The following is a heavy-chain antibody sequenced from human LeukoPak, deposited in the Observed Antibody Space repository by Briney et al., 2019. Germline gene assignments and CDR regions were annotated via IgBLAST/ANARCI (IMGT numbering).Heavy chain of an antibody. CDR1: GGTFSSYA. J-gene: IGHJ4*02. Sequence: GASVKVSCKASGGTFSSYAISWVRQAPGQGLEWMGGIIPIFGTANHAQKLQGRVTITADESTSTAYMELSSLRSEDTAVYYCAREGVGGDYETDSGYFDSWGQGTLVTVSS. V-gene: IGHV1-69*13. D-gene: IGHD4-17*01. CDR3: AREGVGGDYETDSGYFDS. CDR2: IIPIFGTA.